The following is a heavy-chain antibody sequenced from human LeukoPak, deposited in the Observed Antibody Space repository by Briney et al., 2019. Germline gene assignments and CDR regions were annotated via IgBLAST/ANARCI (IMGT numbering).Heavy chain of an antibody. CDR2: ISPSGGST. V-gene: IGHV1-46*01. CDR1: GYTFTSNY. Sequence: ASVKVSCKAFGYTFTSNYMHWVRQAPGQGPEWMGVISPSGGSTTYAQKFQGRVTMTRDMSTSTVYMELSSLRSEDTAVYYCARASMLRHMDVWGKGTTVTVSS. CDR3: ARASMLRHMDV. D-gene: IGHD3-10*02. J-gene: IGHJ6*03.